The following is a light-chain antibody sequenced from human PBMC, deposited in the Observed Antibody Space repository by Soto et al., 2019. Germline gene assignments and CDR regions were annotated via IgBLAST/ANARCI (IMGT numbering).Light chain of an antibody. CDR3: MHVSLRAIT. Sequence: DVVMTQSPLSLPVTLGQPASISCRSNQSLVHSDGIAYFSWFQQRPGRSPRRLIYKVSNRDSGVPSRISGSGSDTDFALKISRVKAEDVGVYYRMHVSLRAITFVQGTRLEIK. J-gene: IGKJ5*01. V-gene: IGKV2-30*02. CDR1: QSLVHSDGIAY. CDR2: KVS.